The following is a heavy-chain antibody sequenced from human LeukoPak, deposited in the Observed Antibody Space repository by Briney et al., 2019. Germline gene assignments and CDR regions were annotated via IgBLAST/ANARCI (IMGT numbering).Heavy chain of an antibody. CDR2: INRDGSTT. CDR1: GFTFSNYW. V-gene: IGHV3-74*01. D-gene: IGHD5-24*01. J-gene: IGHJ4*02. Sequence: PGGSLRLSCAASGFTFSNYWMHWVRQAPGKGLVWVSRINRDGSTTSHADSVKGRFTISRDNTKNMLYLQMNSLRADDTAVYYCARDRDAYNFDFWGQGALVTVSS. CDR3: ARDRDAYNFDF.